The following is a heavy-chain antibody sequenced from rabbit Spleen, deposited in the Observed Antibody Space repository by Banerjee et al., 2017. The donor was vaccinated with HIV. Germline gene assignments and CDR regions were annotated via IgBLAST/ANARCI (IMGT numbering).Heavy chain of an antibody. J-gene: IGHJ4*01. Sequence: QERLLESGGGLVKPEGSLKLSCKASGFDFSSYGVSWVRQAPGKGLEWIGYIDPIFGSAYYASWVNGRFSISRENTQNTVSLQLNSLTAADTATYFCARGGGLWGPGTLVTVS. V-gene: IGHV1S47*01. CDR2: IDPIFGSA. CDR1: GFDFSSYG. CDR3: ARGGGL.